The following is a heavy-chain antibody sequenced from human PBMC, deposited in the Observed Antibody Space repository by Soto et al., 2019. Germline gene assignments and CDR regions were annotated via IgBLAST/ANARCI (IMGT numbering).Heavy chain of an antibody. CDR1: GGSFSGYY. J-gene: IGHJ6*02. CDR2: INHSGST. Sequence: TLSLTCAVYGGSFSGYYWSWIRQPPGKGLEWIGEINHSGSTNYNPSLKSRVTISVDTSKNQFSLKLSSVTAADTAVYYCARDPRGVVVISGVLNYYYYGMDVWGQGTTVTVYS. D-gene: IGHD3-22*01. CDR3: ARDPRGVVVISGVLNYYYYGMDV. V-gene: IGHV4-34*01.